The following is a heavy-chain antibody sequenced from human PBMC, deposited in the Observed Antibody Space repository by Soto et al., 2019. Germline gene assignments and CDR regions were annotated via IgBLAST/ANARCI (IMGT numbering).Heavy chain of an antibody. Sequence: QVQLVQSGAEVKKPGASVKVSCKSSGYTFSMSGISWVRQAPGQGLEWMGWISGYNGNTNYEQKFQDRVTMTTDTSTNTAYMELRSLRSDDTAVYSCAREGPRPYYYYGMDVWGQGTTVTVSS. CDR3: AREGPRPYYYYGMDV. CDR1: GYTFSMSG. V-gene: IGHV1-18*01. CDR2: ISGYNGNT. J-gene: IGHJ6*02.